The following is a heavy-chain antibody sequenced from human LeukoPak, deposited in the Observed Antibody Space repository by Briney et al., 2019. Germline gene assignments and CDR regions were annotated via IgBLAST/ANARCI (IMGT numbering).Heavy chain of an antibody. Sequence: GGSLRLSCAASAFIFSNYAMSWVRQTPGKGLEWVSSISSSSSYIYYADSVKGRFTISRDNAKNSLYLQMNSLRAEDTAVYYCARSQGYCSSTSCHYYFDYWGQGTLVTVSS. CDR3: ARSQGYCSSTSCHYYFDY. CDR2: ISSSSSYI. CDR1: AFIFSNYA. J-gene: IGHJ4*02. V-gene: IGHV3-21*01. D-gene: IGHD2-2*01.